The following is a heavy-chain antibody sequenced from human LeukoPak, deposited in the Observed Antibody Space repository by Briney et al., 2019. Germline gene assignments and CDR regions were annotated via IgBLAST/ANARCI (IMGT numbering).Heavy chain of an antibody. D-gene: IGHD6-13*01. CDR3: ARWVPGSSWYPPYYYYYYMDV. V-gene: IGHV3-11*04. Sequence: GGSLRLSCAASGFTFSDYYMSWIRQAPGKGLEWVSYISSSGSTIYYADSVKGRFTISRDNAKNSLYLQMNSLRAEDTAVYYCARWVPGSSWYPPYYYYYYMDVWGKGTTVTVSS. CDR1: GFTFSDYY. CDR2: ISSSGSTI. J-gene: IGHJ6*03.